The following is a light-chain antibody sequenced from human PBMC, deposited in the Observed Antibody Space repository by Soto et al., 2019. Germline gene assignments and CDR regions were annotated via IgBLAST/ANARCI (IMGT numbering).Light chain of an antibody. V-gene: IGKV1-39*01. Sequence: DIQMTQSPSSLSAFVGDRVTITCRASLTISSYLNWYQQKSGKAPKLLISAASSLESGVPPRFSGSGSGTDFTLTITSLQPEDFATYYCQQSHSIPGTFGQGTKVDSK. CDR2: AAS. CDR1: LTISSY. J-gene: IGKJ1*01. CDR3: QQSHSIPGT.